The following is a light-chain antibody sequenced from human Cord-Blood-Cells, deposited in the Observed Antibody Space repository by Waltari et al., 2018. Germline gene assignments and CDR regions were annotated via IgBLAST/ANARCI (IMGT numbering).Light chain of an antibody. CDR2: RNN. CDR1: SSHLGSNY. J-gene: IGLJ3*02. Sequence: SVLTQPPSASGTPGQRVPISCSGSSSHLGSNYVYWYQQLPGTPPKLLINRNNQRPSGVPDRFSGSKSGTSASLAISGLRSEDEADYYCAAWDDSLSGWVFGGGTKLTVL. V-gene: IGLV1-47*01. CDR3: AAWDDSLSGWV.